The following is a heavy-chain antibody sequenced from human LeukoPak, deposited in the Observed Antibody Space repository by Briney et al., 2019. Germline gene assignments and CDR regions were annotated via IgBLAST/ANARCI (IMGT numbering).Heavy chain of an antibody. J-gene: IGHJ4*02. CDR1: GFTFSSHA. CDR3: AKVYSSSWYAVFDY. V-gene: IGHV3-23*01. CDR2: TSGDGGTT. Sequence: GGSLRLSCAASGFTFSSHAMSWVRQAPGKGLEWVSATSGDGGTTYYADSVKGRFTISRDNSKNTLYLQMNSLRAEDTAVYYCAKVYSSSWYAVFDYWGQGTLVTVSS. D-gene: IGHD6-13*01.